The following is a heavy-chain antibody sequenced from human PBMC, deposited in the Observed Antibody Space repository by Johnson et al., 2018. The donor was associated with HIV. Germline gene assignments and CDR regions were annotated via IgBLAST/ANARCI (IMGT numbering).Heavy chain of an antibody. D-gene: IGHD1-26*01. Sequence: VQLVESGGGLVQPGGSLRLSCAASGFTFSSYAMSWVRQAPGKGLEWVSAIGTAGDTYYPGSVKGRFTISRENAKNSLYLQINSLRPEDTAVYYCARGWGIVGAKSAFDIWGQGTMVTVSS. J-gene: IGHJ3*02. CDR2: IGTAGDT. V-gene: IGHV3-13*01. CDR1: GFTFSSYA. CDR3: ARGWGIVGAKSAFDI.